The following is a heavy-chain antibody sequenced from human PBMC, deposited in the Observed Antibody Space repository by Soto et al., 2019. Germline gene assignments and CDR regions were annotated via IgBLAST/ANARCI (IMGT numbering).Heavy chain of an antibody. CDR3: ARRGPGTYFDY. J-gene: IGHJ4*02. Sequence: EVQLLESGGGLVQPGGSLRLSCAASGFTFSSYAMSWVRQAPGKGLEWVAVISGSGDSTYYADSVKGRFTISRDNSKNTLYLQMNSLRAEDTAVYYCARRGPGTYFDYWGQGTLVTVSS. V-gene: IGHV3-23*01. D-gene: IGHD6-13*01. CDR2: ISGSGDST. CDR1: GFTFSSYA.